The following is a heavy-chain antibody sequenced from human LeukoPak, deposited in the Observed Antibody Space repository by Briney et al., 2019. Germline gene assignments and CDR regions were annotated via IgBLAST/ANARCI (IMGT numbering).Heavy chain of an antibody. J-gene: IGHJ4*02. CDR1: GYTFTSYY. Sequence: ASVKVSCKASGYTFTSYYMHWVRQATGQGLEWMGWMNPNSGNTGYAQKFQGRVTMTRNTSISTAYMELSSLRSEDTAVYYCARSYGSLHPFDYWGQGTLVTVSS. CDR3: ARSYGSLHPFDY. CDR2: MNPNSGNT. V-gene: IGHV1-8*02. D-gene: IGHD3-10*01.